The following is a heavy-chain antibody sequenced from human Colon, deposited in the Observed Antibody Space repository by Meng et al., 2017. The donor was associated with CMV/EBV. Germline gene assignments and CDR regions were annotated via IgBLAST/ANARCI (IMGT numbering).Heavy chain of an antibody. CDR3: VRAEYGDYGGY. D-gene: IGHD4-17*01. J-gene: IGHJ4*02. Sequence: GESLKISCATSGFIMRDYYLAWIRQAPGKGLEWISYISGSSNTIYYADSVKGRFTTSRDNAMGSLYLQMNSLTAEDTAVYYCVRAEYGDYGGYWGQGTLVTVSS. CDR2: ISGSSNTI. CDR1: GFIMRDYY. V-gene: IGHV3-11*01.